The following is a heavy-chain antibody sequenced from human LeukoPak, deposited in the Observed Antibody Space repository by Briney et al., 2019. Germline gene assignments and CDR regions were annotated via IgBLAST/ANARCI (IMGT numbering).Heavy chain of an antibody. D-gene: IGHD3-10*01. CDR2: ISAYNGNT. V-gene: IGHV1-18*01. J-gene: IGHJ6*03. CDR3: ARGIRGNYYYYYMDV. Sequence: ASVKVSCKASGYTFTSYGISWVRQAPGQGLEWMGWISAYNGNTNYAQKLQGRVTMTTDTSTSTAYMELSSLRSEDTAVYYCARGIRGNYYYYYMDVWGKGTTVTVSS. CDR1: GYTFTSYG.